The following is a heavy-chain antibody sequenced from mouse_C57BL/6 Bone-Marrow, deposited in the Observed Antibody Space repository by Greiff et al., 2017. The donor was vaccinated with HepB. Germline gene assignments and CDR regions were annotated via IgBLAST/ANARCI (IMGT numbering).Heavy chain of an antibody. CDR2: IYPGSGST. V-gene: IGHV1-55*01. Sequence: QVHVKQSGAELVKPGASVKMSCKASGYTFTSYWITWVKQRPGQGLEWIGDIYPGSGSTNYNEKFKSKATLTVDTSSSTAYMQLSSLTSEDSAVYYCARSTVVARNWYFDVWGTGTTVTVSS. J-gene: IGHJ1*03. CDR1: GYTFTSYW. CDR3: ARSTVVARNWYFDV. D-gene: IGHD1-1*01.